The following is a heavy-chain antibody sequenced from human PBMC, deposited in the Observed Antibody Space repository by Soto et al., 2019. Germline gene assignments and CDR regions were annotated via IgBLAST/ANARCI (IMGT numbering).Heavy chain of an antibody. CDR3: AHRLTLSTTWNYGYMDV. Sequence: QITFKESGPTLVKPTQPLTLTCTFSGFSLSTGGVGVGWIRQPPGKALEWLALIYWDDDKRYNPSLKSRLTVTKDTSRNQVVLTVTNMDLVDTATYYCAHRLTLSTTWNYGYMDVWGNGTTVTVSS. CDR1: GFSLSTGGVG. D-gene: IGHD3-16*01. V-gene: IGHV2-5*02. CDR2: IYWDDDK. J-gene: IGHJ6*03.